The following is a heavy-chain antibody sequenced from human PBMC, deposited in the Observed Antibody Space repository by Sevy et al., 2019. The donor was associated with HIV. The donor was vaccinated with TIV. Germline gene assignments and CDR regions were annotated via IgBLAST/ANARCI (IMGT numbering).Heavy chain of an antibody. Sequence: SETLSLTCAVSGGSFSGFSWNWIRQPPGKGLEWIGEINHYPPSLKSRVTISLDTSKNQCSLKLNAVTAAETAFYDFARGGEGVVPAPILGLGPWAKYWSFDLWGRGTLVTVSS. V-gene: IGHV4-34*01. CDR2: INH. D-gene: IGHD2-2*02. J-gene: IGHJ2*01. CDR1: GGSFSGFS. CDR3: ARGGEGVVPAPILGLGPWAKYWSFDL.